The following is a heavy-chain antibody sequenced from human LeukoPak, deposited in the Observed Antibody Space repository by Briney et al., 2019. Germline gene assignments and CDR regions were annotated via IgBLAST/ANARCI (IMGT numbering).Heavy chain of an antibody. D-gene: IGHD6-6*01. CDR1: GFTFSNSA. CDR2: IVAGSGNT. J-gene: IGHJ4*02. Sequence: SVKVSCKASGFTFSNSAVQWVRQARGQRLEWIGWIVAGSGNTNYAQKFQERVTITRDMSTSTAYMELSSLRSEDTAVYYCARDLGSSSSDYWGQGTLVTVSS. CDR3: ARDLGSSSSDY. V-gene: IGHV1-58*01.